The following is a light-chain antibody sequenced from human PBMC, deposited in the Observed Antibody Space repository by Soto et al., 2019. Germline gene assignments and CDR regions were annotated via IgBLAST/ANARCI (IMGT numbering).Light chain of an antibody. CDR3: QQYGSSPPWT. Sequence: EIVLTQSPGTLSLSPGERATLSCRASQSVSSSYLAWYQQKPGQAPRLLIYGASSRATGIPDRFSGSASGTDFTLTISRPEPDDFAVYYCQQYGSSPPWTFGQGTKVEIK. CDR1: QSVSSSY. CDR2: GAS. J-gene: IGKJ1*01. V-gene: IGKV3-20*01.